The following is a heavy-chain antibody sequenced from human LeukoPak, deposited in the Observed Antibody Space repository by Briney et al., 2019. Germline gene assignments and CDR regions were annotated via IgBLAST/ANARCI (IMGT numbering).Heavy chain of an antibody. D-gene: IGHD2-15*01. CDR3: AKGYCSGGSCGKSGYYYYYMDV. CDR1: GFTFDDYG. J-gene: IGHJ6*03. V-gene: IGHV3-20*04. Sequence: GGSLRLSCAASGFTFDDYGRSWVRQAPGKGLEWVSGINWNGGSTGYADSVKGRFTISRDNSKNTLYLQMNSLRAEDTAVYYCAKGYCSGGSCGKSGYYYYYMDVWGKGTTVTVSS. CDR2: INWNGGST.